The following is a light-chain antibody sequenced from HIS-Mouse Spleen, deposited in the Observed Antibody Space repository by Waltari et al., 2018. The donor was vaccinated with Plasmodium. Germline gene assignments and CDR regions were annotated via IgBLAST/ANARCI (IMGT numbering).Light chain of an antibody. J-gene: IGKJ4*01. Sequence: AIRMTQSPSSFSASTGDRVTITCRASQGISSYLAWYQQKPGKAPKLLIYAASTLQSGVPSRFSGSGPGTDFTLTISCLQSEDFATYYCQQYYSYLLTFGGGTKVEIK. V-gene: IGKV1-8*01. CDR2: AAS. CDR1: QGISSY. CDR3: QQYYSYLLT.